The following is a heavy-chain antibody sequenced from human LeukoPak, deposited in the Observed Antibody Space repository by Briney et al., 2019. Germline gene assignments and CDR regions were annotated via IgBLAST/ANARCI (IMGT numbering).Heavy chain of an antibody. J-gene: IGHJ4*02. V-gene: IGHV3-21*01. CDR1: GFTFSSYS. CDR3: ARDKVAAAKASDY. Sequence: GGSLRLSCAASGFTFSSYSMNWVRQAPGKGLEWVSSISSSSSYIYYADSVKGRFTISRDNAKNSLYLQMNSLRAEDTAVYYCARDKVAAAKASDYWGQGTLVTVSS. CDR2: ISSSSSYI. D-gene: IGHD2-15*01.